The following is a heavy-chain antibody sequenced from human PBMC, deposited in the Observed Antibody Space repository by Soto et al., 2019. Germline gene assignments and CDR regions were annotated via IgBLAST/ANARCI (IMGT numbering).Heavy chain of an antibody. Sequence: QVQLVQSGPEVKKPGASVKVSCKTSGYTFTSYGISWGRQAPGQGLEWMGWITTDKGKTTYAQKFQGRVTMTTDTSTSTAYMEMRSLRSDDTAVYYCATRSPAFDYWGQGPLVTVSS. V-gene: IGHV1-18*01. CDR2: ITTDKGKT. CDR1: GYTFTSYG. J-gene: IGHJ4*02. CDR3: ATRSPAFDY.